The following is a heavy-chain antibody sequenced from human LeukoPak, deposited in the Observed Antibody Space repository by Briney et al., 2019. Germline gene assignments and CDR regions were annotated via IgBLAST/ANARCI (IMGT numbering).Heavy chain of an antibody. D-gene: IGHD3-10*01. CDR3: ARGEEHGSGTVHFDY. J-gene: IGHJ4*02. CDR1: GDSISNSHW. CDR2: IYHGGST. V-gene: IGHV4-4*02. Sequence: SETLSLTCAVSGDSISNSHWWSWVRQPPRKGLEWIGEIYHGGSTNFNPSLKSRVTISVDRSNNQFSLRLTPVTAADTAVYYCARGEEHGSGTVHFDYWGQGTLVTVSS.